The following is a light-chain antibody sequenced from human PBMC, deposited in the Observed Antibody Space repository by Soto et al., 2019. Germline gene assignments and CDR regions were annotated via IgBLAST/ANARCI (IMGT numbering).Light chain of an antibody. CDR3: QQYGSSPVT. J-gene: IGKJ1*01. CDR2: GAF. Sequence: EIVLTQSPGTLSLSPGERATFSCRASQSVSSNYLAWYQQKPGQAPRLLIYGAFKRATGIPDRFSGSGSGPDFTLTISRMEPEDFAVYYCQQYGSSPVTFGQGTKVDI. CDR1: QSVSSNY. V-gene: IGKV3-20*01.